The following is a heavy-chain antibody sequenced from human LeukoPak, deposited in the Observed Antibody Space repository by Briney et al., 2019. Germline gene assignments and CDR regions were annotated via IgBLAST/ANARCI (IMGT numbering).Heavy chain of an antibody. CDR1: GGSFSGYY. V-gene: IGHV4-34*01. CDR3: ARSGYSGYGFDP. D-gene: IGHD5-12*01. CDR2: INHSGST. Sequence: SETLSLTCAVYGGSFSGYYWSWIRQPPGKGLEWIGEINHSGSTNYNPSLKSRVTISVDTSKNQFSLKLSSVTAADTAVYYCARSGYSGYGFDPWGQGTLVTVSS. J-gene: IGHJ5*02.